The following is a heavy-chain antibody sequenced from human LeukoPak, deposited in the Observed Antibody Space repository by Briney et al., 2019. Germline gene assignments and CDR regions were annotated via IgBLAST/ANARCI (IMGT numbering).Heavy chain of an antibody. Sequence: GGSLRLSCAASGFTFSNYWMHWVRQAPGKGLVWVSRINSDGTSTSYADSVKGRFTISRDNAKNTLYLQVNSLRAEDTALYYCAKRAGYGGNSYDYWGQGTLVTVSS. J-gene: IGHJ4*02. V-gene: IGHV3-74*01. CDR2: INSDGTST. CDR3: AKRAGYGGNSYDY. CDR1: GFTFSNYW. D-gene: IGHD4-23*01.